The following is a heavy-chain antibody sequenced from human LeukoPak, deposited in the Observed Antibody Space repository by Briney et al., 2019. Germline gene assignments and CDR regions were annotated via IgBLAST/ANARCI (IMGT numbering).Heavy chain of an antibody. CDR1: GGSSGGNY. J-gene: IGHJ4*02. V-gene: IGHV4-34*01. CDR3: ARQYSSSWLPYFDY. CDR2: IDHSGST. Sequence: SETLSLTCAVYGGSSGGNYWSWARQPPGKGLEWIGEIDHSGSTNYNPSLKSRVTISVDTSKNQFSLKLSSVTAADTAVYYCARQYSSSWLPYFDYWGQGTLVTVSS. D-gene: IGHD6-13*01.